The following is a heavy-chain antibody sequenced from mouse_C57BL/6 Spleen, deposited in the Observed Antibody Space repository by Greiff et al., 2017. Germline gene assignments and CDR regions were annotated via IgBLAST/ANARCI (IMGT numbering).Heavy chain of an antibody. CDR3: ERAGYDYEYYAMDY. D-gene: IGHD2-4*01. CDR1: GYAFSSSW. V-gene: IGHV1-82*01. J-gene: IGHJ4*01. Sequence: QVQLKESGPELVKPGASVKISCKASGYAFSSSWMNWVKQRPGKGLELIGRIYPGDGASNYHGKFKGKATLTADKSSSTAYMQLSSLTSEDSAVYFCERAGYDYEYYAMDYWGQGTSVTVSS. CDR2: IYPGDGAS.